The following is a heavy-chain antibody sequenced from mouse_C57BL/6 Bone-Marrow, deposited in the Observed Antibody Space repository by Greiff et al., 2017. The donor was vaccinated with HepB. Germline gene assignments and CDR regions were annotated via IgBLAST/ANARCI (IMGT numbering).Heavy chain of an antibody. CDR2: IDPENGDT. D-gene: IGHD1-1*02. Sequence: EVQLQQSGAELVRPGASVKLSCTASGFNIKDDYMHWVKQRPEQGLEWIGWIDPENGDTEYASKFQGKATITADTSSNTAYLQLSSLTSEDTAVYYCTTVLLEAYWGQGTLVTVSA. CDR1: GFNIKDDY. CDR3: TTVLLEAY. J-gene: IGHJ3*01. V-gene: IGHV14-4*01.